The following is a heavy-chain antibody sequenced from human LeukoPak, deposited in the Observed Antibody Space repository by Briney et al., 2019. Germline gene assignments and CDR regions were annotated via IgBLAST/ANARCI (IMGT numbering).Heavy chain of an antibody. J-gene: IGHJ5*02. CDR2: VYPGDSDT. CDR3: ARNGTPTGYYDFWSGYPNWFDP. Sequence: GESLKISCKGSGYSFTSYWIGWVRQMPGKGVGGMGIVYPGDSDTRYCPSFQGQVTLSADQSISTAYLQWTSLKASDTAMYYCARNGTPTGYYDFWSGYPNWFDPWGQGTLVTVSS. CDR1: GYSFTSYW. D-gene: IGHD3-3*01. V-gene: IGHV5-51*01.